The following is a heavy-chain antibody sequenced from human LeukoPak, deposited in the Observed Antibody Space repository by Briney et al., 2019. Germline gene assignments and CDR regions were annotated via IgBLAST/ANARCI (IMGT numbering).Heavy chain of an antibody. CDR3: ARATNGYDGTMDY. J-gene: IGHJ4*02. V-gene: IGHV3-30-3*01. D-gene: IGHD1-7*01. Sequence: PGGSLRLSCAASGFTFSSYAMHWVRQAPGKGLEWVAVISYDGSNKYYADSVKGRFTISRDNSKNTLYLQMNSLRAEDTAVYYCARATNGYDGTMDYWGQGTLVTVSS. CDR1: GFTFSSYA. CDR2: ISYDGSNK.